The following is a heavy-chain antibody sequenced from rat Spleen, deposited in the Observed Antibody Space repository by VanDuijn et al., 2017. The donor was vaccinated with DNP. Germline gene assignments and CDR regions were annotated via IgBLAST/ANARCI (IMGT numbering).Heavy chain of an antibody. CDR2: INYSGTT. CDR1: GYSITSNY. CDR3: ARSDFTLMGFIPFAF. V-gene: IGHV3-1*01. Sequence: EVQFQESGPGLVKSSQSLSLTCSVTGYSITSNYWAWIRKFPGNKMEWMGYINYSGTTAYNPSLRSRISITRDTSKNQFFLQLHSVTTADTATYYCARSDFTLMGFIPFAFWGQGTLVTVSS. D-gene: IGHD1-12*03. J-gene: IGHJ3*01.